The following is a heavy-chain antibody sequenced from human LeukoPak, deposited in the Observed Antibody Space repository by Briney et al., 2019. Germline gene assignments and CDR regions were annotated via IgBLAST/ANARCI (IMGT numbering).Heavy chain of an antibody. Sequence: GGSLRLSCAASGFTVSSNYMSWVRQAPGKGLEWVSVIYSGGSTYYADSVKGRFTISRDNSKNTLYLRMNSLRAEDTAVYYCASGGYYCSSTSCYNDAFDIWGQGTMVTVSS. V-gene: IGHV3-53*01. CDR2: IYSGGST. CDR3: ASGGYYCSSTSCYNDAFDI. J-gene: IGHJ3*02. D-gene: IGHD2-2*02. CDR1: GFTVSSNY.